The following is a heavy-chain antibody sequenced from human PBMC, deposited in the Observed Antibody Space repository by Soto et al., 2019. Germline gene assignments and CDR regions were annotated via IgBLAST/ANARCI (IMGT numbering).Heavy chain of an antibody. V-gene: IGHV1-69*01. CDR1: GGTFSSYA. D-gene: IGHD2-2*01. Sequence: QVQLVQSGAEVKKPGSSVKVSCKASGGTFSSYAISWVRQAPGQGLEWMGGIIPISGTANYAQKFQGRVTITAEESTSTAYMGLSLRSEDTAVYYWARSQGSSTSLEIYYYYYYGMDVWGQGTTVTVSS. CDR2: IIPISGTA. CDR3: ARSQGSSTSLEIYYYYYYGMDV. J-gene: IGHJ6*02.